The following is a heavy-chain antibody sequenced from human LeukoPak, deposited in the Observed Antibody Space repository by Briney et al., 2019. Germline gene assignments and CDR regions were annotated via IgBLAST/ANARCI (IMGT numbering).Heavy chain of an antibody. CDR1: GFTFSSYA. CDR3: ARANYGAVDYFDY. J-gene: IGHJ4*02. Sequence: GGSLRLSCAASGFTFSSYAMSWVRQAPGKGLEWVSAISGSGGSTYYADSVKGRFTISRDNSKNTLYLQMNSLRAEDTAVYYCARANYGAVDYFDYWGQGTLVTVSS. D-gene: IGHD4-17*01. V-gene: IGHV3-23*01. CDR2: ISGSGGST.